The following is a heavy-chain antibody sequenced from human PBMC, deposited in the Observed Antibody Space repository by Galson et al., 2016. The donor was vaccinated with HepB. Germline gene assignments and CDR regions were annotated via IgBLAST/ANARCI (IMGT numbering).Heavy chain of an antibody. Sequence: SLRLSCAASGFSFNIYRMNWVRQAPGKGLEWVANTKQDGSEKYYVDSEKGRCTISRDNAQNSLYRQMNNLRAEDAAVYYCARELATDAFDIWGQGTMVTVSS. CDR2: TKQDGSEK. V-gene: IGHV3-7*03. J-gene: IGHJ3*02. CDR1: GFSFNIYR. CDR3: ARELATDAFDI. D-gene: IGHD2-15*01.